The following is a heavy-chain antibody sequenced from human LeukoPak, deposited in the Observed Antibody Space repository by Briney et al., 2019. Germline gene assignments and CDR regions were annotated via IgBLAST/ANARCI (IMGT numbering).Heavy chain of an antibody. CDR1: GGTFISYA. D-gene: IGHD3-22*01. CDR3: ARDLSIYYDSSGYYNYFDY. V-gene: IGHV1-69*06. Sequence: GASVKVSCKASGGTFISYAISWVRQAPGQGLEWMGGIIPIFGTANYAQKFQGRVTITADKSTSTAYMELSSLRSEDTAVYYCARDLSIYYDSSGYYNYFDYWGQGTLVTVSS. CDR2: IIPIFGTA. J-gene: IGHJ4*02.